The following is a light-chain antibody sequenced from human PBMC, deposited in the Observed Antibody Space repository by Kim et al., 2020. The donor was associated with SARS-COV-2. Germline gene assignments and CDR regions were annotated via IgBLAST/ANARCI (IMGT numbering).Light chain of an antibody. CDR3: QQYGSSLRT. CDR2: GGS. V-gene: IGKV3-20*01. Sequence: SPGERATLACRASQSVSSNYLAWYQQKLGQAPRLLIYGGSSRATGIPDRFTGSGSGTDFTLTISRLEPEDFAMYYCQQYGSSLRTFGQGTKVDIK. CDR1: QSVSSNY. J-gene: IGKJ1*01.